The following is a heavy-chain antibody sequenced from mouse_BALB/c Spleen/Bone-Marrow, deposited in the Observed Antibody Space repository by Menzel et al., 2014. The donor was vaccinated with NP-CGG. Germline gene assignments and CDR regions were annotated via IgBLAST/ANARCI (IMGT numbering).Heavy chain of an antibody. Sequence: EVQLVESGGGLVKPGGSLKLSCAASGFTFSSYAMSWVRQTPEKRLEWVATISSGGIYTYYPDSVKGRFTISRDNAKNTLYLQMSSLRSEDTAMYYCARKSYYDYDGRPWFAYWGQGTLVTVSA. V-gene: IGHV5-9-3*01. CDR3: ARKSYYDYDGRPWFAY. D-gene: IGHD2-4*01. J-gene: IGHJ3*01. CDR1: GFTFSSYA. CDR2: ISSGGIYT.